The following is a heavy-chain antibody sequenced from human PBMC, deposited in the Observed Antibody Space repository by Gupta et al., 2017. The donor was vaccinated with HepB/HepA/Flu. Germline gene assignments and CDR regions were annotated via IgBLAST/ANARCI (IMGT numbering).Heavy chain of an antibody. D-gene: IGHD2-2*01. CDR2: ISSSSSYI. CDR1: GFTFSSYS. V-gene: IGHV3-21*01. Sequence: EVQLVESGGGLVKPGGSLRLSCAASGFTFSSYSMNWVRQAPGKGLEWVSSISSSSSYIYYADSVKGRFTISRDNAKNSLYLQMNSLRAEDTAVYYCARTTYCSSTSCPWAFDIWGQGTMVTVSS. CDR3: ARTTYCSSTSCPWAFDI. J-gene: IGHJ3*02.